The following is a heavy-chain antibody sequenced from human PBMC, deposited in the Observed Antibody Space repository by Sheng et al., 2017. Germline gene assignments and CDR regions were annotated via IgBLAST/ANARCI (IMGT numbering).Heavy chain of an antibody. CDR2: ISSSSSTI. Sequence: EVQLVESGGGLVQPGGSLRLSCAASGFTFSSYSMNWVRQAPGKGLEWVSYISSSSSTIYYADSVKGRFTISRDNAKNSLYLQMNSLRAEDTAVYYCARDAQPGSYHYYYYYYMDVWGKGTTVTVSS. J-gene: IGHJ6*03. CDR1: GFTFSSYS. V-gene: IGHV3-48*01. D-gene: IGHD2-21*01. CDR3: ARDAQPGSYHYYYYYYMDV.